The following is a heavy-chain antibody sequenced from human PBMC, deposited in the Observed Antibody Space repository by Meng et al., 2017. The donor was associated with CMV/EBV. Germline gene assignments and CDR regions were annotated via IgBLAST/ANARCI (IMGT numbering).Heavy chain of an antibody. J-gene: IGHJ4*02. D-gene: IGHD2-2*01. Sequence: SVKVSCKASGYTFTSYAMSWVRQAPAQGLEWMGGIIPILGIANYAQKFQGRVTITADKSTSTAYMELSSLRSEDTAVYYCAREPSNCSSTSCYLREIDYWGQGTLVTVSS. CDR3: AREPSNCSSTSCYLREIDY. V-gene: IGHV1-69*10. CDR2: IIPILGIA. CDR1: GYTFTSYA.